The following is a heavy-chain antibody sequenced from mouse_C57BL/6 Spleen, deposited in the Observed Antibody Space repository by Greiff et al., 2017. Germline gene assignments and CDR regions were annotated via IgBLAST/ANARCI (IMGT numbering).Heavy chain of an antibody. D-gene: IGHD1-1*01. CDR1: GYTFTSYW. CDR3: AIAGLRYCGSTLFDY. CDR2: IDPSDSYT. J-gene: IGHJ2*01. V-gene: IGHV1-69*01. Sequence: QVQLQQPGAELVMPGASVKLSCKASGYTFTSYWMHWVKQRPGQGLEWIGEIDPSDSYTNYNQKFKGKSTLTVDKSSSTAYMQLSSLTSEDSAVXYGAIAGLRYCGSTLFDYWGQGTTLTVSS.